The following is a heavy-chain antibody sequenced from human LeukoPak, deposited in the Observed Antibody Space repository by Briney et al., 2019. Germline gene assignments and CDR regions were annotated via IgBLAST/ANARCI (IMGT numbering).Heavy chain of an antibody. J-gene: IGHJ4*02. CDR3: ATQPPITFGESYYDY. Sequence: SVKVSCKASGGTFSSYAISWVRQAPGQGLEWMGGIIPIFGTANYAQKFQGRVTITTDESTSTAYMELSSLRSEDTAVYYCATQPPITFGESYYDYWGQGTLVTVSS. V-gene: IGHV1-69*05. D-gene: IGHD3-16*01. CDR2: IIPIFGTA. CDR1: GGTFSSYA.